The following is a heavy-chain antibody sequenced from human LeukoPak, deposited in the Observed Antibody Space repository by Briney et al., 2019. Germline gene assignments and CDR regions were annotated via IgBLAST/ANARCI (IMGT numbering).Heavy chain of an antibody. CDR2: ISYDGSNK. D-gene: IGHD6-19*01. V-gene: IGHV3-30-3*01. CDR1: GFTFSSYA. Sequence: GGSLRLSCAASGFTFSSYAMHWVHQAPGKGLEWVAVISYDGSNKYYADSVKGRFTISRDNSKNTLYLQMNSLRAEDTAVYYCARGYSSELDAFDIWGQGTMVTVSS. J-gene: IGHJ3*02. CDR3: ARGYSSELDAFDI.